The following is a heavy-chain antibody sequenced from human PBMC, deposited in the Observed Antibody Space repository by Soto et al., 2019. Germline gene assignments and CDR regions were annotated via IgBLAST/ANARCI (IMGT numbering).Heavy chain of an antibody. V-gene: IGHV3-9*01. CDR1: GFTFDDYA. CDR2: ISWNSGSI. CDR3: AKEGGYLTYYYFDY. Sequence: SLRLSCAASGFTFDDYAMHWVRQAPGKGLEWVSGISWNSGSIGYADSVKGRFTISRDNAKNSLYLQMNSLRAEDTALYYCAKEGGYLTYYYFDYWGQGTLVTVSS. D-gene: IGHD3-22*01. J-gene: IGHJ4*02.